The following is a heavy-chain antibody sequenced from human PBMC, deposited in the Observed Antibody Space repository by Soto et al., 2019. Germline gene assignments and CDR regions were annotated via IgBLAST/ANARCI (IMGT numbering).Heavy chain of an antibody. D-gene: IGHD4-4*01. CDR1: GFTFSSYA. CDR2: ISGSGGST. Sequence: PGGSLRLSCAASGFTFSSYAMSWVRQAPGKGLEWVSAISGSGGSTYYADSVKGRFTISRDNSKNTLYLQMNSLRAEDTAVYYCAKDLYAVTTGFLDYRGQGTLVTVSS. V-gene: IGHV3-23*01. J-gene: IGHJ4*02. CDR3: AKDLYAVTTGFLDY.